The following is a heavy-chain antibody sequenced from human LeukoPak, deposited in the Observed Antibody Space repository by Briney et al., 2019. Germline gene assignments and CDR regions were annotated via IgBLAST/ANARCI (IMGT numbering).Heavy chain of an antibody. CDR2: IERKTDGGTT. Sequence: GGSLRLSCAAPAFTFSDSWMSWFRQAPGKGLEWVGRIERKTDGGTTDYAAPVKGRFTISRDDSKNTLYLQMNSLKTEDTAVYYCVPLSGSYDSAHNWSDPWGQGTLVTVSS. CDR1: AFTFSDSW. V-gene: IGHV3-15*04. CDR3: VPLSGSYDSAHNWSDP. D-gene: IGHD1-26*01. J-gene: IGHJ5*02.